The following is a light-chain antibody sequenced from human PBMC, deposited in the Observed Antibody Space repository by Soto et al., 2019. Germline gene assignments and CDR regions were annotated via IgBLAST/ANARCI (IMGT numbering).Light chain of an antibody. J-gene: IGLJ2*01. CDR3: SSYRDSSTLLI. CDR1: SSDVGGYNS. CDR2: EVT. Sequence: QSGLTQPASVSGSLGQSITISCTGTSSDVGGYNSVSWYQHYPGKAPKLMIYEVTNRPSGVSIRFSGSKSGNTASLTISGLQAEDEADYYCSSYRDSSTLLIFGGGTQLTVL. V-gene: IGLV2-14*01.